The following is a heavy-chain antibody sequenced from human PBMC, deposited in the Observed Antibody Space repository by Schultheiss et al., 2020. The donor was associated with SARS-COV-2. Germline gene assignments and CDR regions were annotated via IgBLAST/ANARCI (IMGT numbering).Heavy chain of an antibody. J-gene: IGHJ5*02. D-gene: IGHD3-10*01. CDR3: ARGRLLWFGESNWFDP. CDR1: GGSISSSSYY. CDR2: IYYSGST. V-gene: IGHV4-31*03. Sequence: SQTLSLTCTVSGGSISSSSYYWGWIRQPPGKGLEWIGYIYYSGSTYYNPSLKSRVTISVDTSKNQFSLKLSSVTAADTAVYYCARGRLLWFGESNWFDPWGQGTLVTVSS.